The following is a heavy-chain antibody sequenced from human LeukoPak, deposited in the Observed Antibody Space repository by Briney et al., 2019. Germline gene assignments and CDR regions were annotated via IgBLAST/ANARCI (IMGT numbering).Heavy chain of an antibody. CDR3: ARIGSGSYFGRRSYYFDY. V-gene: IGHV4-4*02. CDR1: GGSISSSSW. Sequence: PSETLSLTCAVSGGSISSSSWWSWVRQPPGKGLEWIGEIYHSGSTNYNPSLKSRVTISVDKSKNQFSLKLSSVTAADTAVYYCARIGSGSYFGRRSYYFDYWGQGTLVTVSS. CDR2: IYHSGST. D-gene: IGHD1-26*01. J-gene: IGHJ4*02.